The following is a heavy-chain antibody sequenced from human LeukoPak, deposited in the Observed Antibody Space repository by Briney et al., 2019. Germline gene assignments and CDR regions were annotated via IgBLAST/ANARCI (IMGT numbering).Heavy chain of an antibody. Sequence: GGSLRLSCAASGFTFSSYGMHWVRQASGKGLEWVAVISYDGSNKYYADSVKGRFTISRDNSKNTLYLQMNSLRAEDTAVYYCAKSRKKWEGYSSDHWGQGTLVTVSS. J-gene: IGHJ4*02. CDR2: ISYDGSNK. V-gene: IGHV3-30*18. D-gene: IGHD5-18*01. CDR3: AKSRKKWEGYSSDH. CDR1: GFTFSSYG.